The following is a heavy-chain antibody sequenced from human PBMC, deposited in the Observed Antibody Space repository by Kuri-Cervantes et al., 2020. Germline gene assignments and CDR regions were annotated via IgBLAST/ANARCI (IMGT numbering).Heavy chain of an antibody. CDR2: IYYSGST. CDR1: GGSISSGDYY. Sequence: SETLSLTCTVSGGSISSGDYYWSWIRQPPGKGLEWIGYIYYSGSTYYNPSLKSRVTISVDTSKNQFSLKLSSVTAADTAVYYCARDRGGDTAMAYYYYGMDVWGQGTTVTVSS. CDR3: ARDRGGDTAMAYYYYGMDV. D-gene: IGHD5-18*01. J-gene: IGHJ6*02. V-gene: IGHV4-30-4*01.